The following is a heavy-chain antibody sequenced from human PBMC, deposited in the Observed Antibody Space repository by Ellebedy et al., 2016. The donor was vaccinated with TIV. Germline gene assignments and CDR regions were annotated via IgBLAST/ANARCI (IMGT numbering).Heavy chain of an antibody. CDR2: ISDSGGSR. Sequence: PGGSLRLSCAASGFTLSDHYMSWVRQAPGKGLEWVSAISDSGGSRYYADSVKGRFTIARDNSKNTLYMQMNSLRGADTAVYYCAKSNGGNTPDAFDMWGQGTMVTVSS. D-gene: IGHD4-23*01. V-gene: IGHV3-23*01. J-gene: IGHJ3*02. CDR1: GFTLSDHY. CDR3: AKSNGGNTPDAFDM.